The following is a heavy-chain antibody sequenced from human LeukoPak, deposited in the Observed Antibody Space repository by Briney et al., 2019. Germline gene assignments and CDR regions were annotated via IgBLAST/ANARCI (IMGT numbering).Heavy chain of an antibody. J-gene: IGHJ1*01. CDR3: ARPILYYDFWSGPSFQH. V-gene: IGHV3-48*01. CDR1: GFTFSSYG. D-gene: IGHD3-3*01. CDR2: ISSSSSTI. Sequence: PGRSLRLSCAASGFTFSSYGMHWVRQAPGKGLEWVSYISSSSSTIYYADSVKGRFTISRDNAKNSLYLQMNSLRAEDTAVYYCARPILYYDFWSGPSFQHWGQGTLVTVSS.